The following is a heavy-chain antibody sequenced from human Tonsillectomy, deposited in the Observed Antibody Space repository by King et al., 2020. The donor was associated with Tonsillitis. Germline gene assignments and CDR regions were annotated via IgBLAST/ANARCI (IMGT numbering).Heavy chain of an antibody. CDR2: INHSGST. CDR1: GGSFSGYY. J-gene: IGHJ6*03. Sequence: VQLQQWGAGLLKPSETLSLTCAVYGGSFSGYYWSWIRQPPGKGLEWIGEINHSGSTNYNPSLKSRVTISVDTSKNQFSLKLSSVTAADTAVYYCARCRSRRAGVVIIYMDVWGKGTTVTVSS. D-gene: IGHD3-3*01. V-gene: IGHV4-34*01. CDR3: ARCRSRRAGVVIIYMDV.